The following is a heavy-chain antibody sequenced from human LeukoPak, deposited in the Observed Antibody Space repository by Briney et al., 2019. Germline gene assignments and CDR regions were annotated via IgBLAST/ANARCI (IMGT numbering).Heavy chain of an antibody. CDR2: IIPIFGTA. Sequence: SVKVSCKASGGTFSSYAISWVRQAPGQRLEWMGRIIPIFGTANYAQKFQGRVTITTDESTSTAYMELSSLRSEDTAVYYCARDKGSSGYYRTYYFDYSGQGTLVTVSS. J-gene: IGHJ4*02. V-gene: IGHV1-69*05. CDR3: ARDKGSSGYYRTYYFDY. CDR1: GGTFSSYA. D-gene: IGHD3-22*01.